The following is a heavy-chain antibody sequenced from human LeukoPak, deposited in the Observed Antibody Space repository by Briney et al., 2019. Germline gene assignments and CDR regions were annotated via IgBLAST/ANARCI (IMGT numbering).Heavy chain of an antibody. Sequence: GGSQRLSCAASGFSLDSYWMSWVRQAPGKGPEWVANMKQDGSEKYYVDSVKGRFTISRDNAKNSLYLQMNSLRAEDTAVYFCTRDGSGWSDSWGQGTLVTVPS. CDR1: GFSLDSYW. CDR2: MKQDGSEK. CDR3: TRDGSGWSDS. V-gene: IGHV3-7*01. J-gene: IGHJ5*01. D-gene: IGHD3-3*01.